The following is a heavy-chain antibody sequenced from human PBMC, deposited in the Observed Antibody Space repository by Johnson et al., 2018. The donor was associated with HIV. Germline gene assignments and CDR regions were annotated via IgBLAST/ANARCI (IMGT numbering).Heavy chain of an antibody. Sequence: QVQLVESGGGVVQPGGSLRLSCAASGFTFSSYGMHWVRQAPGKGLEWVAFIRYDGSNKYYADSVKGRFTISRDNSKNTLYLQMNSLRAEDTAVYYCSKVMLVGADPEAFDIWGQGTMVTVSS. J-gene: IGHJ3*02. CDR3: SKVMLVGADPEAFDI. V-gene: IGHV3-30*02. CDR1: GFTFSSYG. D-gene: IGHD1-26*01. CDR2: IRYDGSNK.